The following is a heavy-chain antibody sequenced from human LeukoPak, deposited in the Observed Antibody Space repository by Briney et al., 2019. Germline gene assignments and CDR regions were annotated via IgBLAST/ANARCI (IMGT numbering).Heavy chain of an antibody. CDR3: ARDLPYDSSEQPFRD. V-gene: IGHV1-69*05. CDR2: IIPIFGTA. Sequence: GASVKVSCKASGGTFSSYAISWVRQAPGQGLEWMGRIIPIFGTANYAQKFQGRVTITTDESTSTAYMELSSLRSEDTAVYYCARDLPYDSSEQPFRDWGQGTLVTVSS. J-gene: IGHJ4*02. D-gene: IGHD3-22*01. CDR1: GGTFSSYA.